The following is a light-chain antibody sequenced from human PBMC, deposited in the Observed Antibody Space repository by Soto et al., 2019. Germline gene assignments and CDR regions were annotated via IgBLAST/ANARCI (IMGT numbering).Light chain of an antibody. CDR2: EVI. J-gene: IGLJ2*01. CDR1: TSDVGRYNS. V-gene: IGLV2-14*01. CDR3: GSFSSTDTLVV. Sequence: QSALTQPASVSGSPGQSIAISCTGTTSDVGRYNSVSWYQQRPGQAPKLLIFEVISRPSGVSNRFSGSKSGSTASLTISGLLTEDEGHYFCGSFSSTDTLVVFGGGTKLTVL.